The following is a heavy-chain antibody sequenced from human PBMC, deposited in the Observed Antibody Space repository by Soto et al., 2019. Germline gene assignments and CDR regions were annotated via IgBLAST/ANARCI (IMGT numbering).Heavy chain of an antibody. CDR2: IYYSGST. Sequence: SETLSLTCTVSGGSISSGGYYWSWIRQHPGKGLEWIGYIYYSGSTYYNPSLKSRVTISVDTSKNQFPLKLSSVTAADTAVYYCVNHYGDSLEYFQHWGQGTLVTVSS. J-gene: IGHJ1*01. V-gene: IGHV4-31*03. CDR3: VNHYGDSLEYFQH. CDR1: GGSISSGGYY. D-gene: IGHD4-17*01.